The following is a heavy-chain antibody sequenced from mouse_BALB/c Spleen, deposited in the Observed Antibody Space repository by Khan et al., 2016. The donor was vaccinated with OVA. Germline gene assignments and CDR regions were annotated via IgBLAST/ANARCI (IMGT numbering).Heavy chain of an antibody. CDR1: GFTFSNFG. D-gene: IGHD2-1*01. Sequence: EVELVESGGGSVQPGGSRKLSCAASGFTFSNFGMHWVRQAPKKGLEWVAYISSGSSTIYYVDTVTGRFTISRDNPKNTLFLQMTSLRSEDTAMYYCARSGGNFHWYFDVWGAGTSVTVSS. CDR2: ISSGSSTI. CDR3: ARSGGNFHWYFDV. J-gene: IGHJ1*01. V-gene: IGHV5-17*02.